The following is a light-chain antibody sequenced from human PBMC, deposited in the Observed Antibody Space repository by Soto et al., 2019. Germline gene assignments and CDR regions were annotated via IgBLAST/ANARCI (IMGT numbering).Light chain of an antibody. V-gene: IGLV1-47*01. CDR3: GGWDDSRSGPV. Sequence: QSVLTQPPSASGTPGQRVNISCSGSSSNIGSNYVYWYRQFPGTAPKLLIQRNNQRPSGVPARFSGSKSGTSASLAISVLRSEDEADYYCGGWDDSRSGPVFGGGTKLTVL. J-gene: IGLJ2*01. CDR1: SSNIGSNY. CDR2: RNN.